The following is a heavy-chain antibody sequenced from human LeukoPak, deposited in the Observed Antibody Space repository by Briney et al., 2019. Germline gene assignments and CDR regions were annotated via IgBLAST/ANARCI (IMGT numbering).Heavy chain of an antibody. CDR1: GFTFGAYW. Sequence: GGSLRLSCVASGFTFGAYWMHWVRRVPGKGLVWVSGIKTDGTYTNYADSVKGRFTISRDNSKNTLYVQMNSLRAEDTAVYYCAKGHYYGSGSLDYWGQGTLVTVSS. CDR3: AKGHYYGSGSLDY. D-gene: IGHD3-10*01. CDR2: IKTDGTYT. J-gene: IGHJ4*02. V-gene: IGHV3-74*01.